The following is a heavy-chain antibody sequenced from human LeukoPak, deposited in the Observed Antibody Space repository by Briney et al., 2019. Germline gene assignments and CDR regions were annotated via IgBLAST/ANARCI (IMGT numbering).Heavy chain of an antibody. D-gene: IGHD3/OR15-3a*01. CDR3: ARQTGSGLFTLP. CDR2: IYYSGNT. CDR1: GASVSGSAYY. J-gene: IGHJ4*02. V-gene: IGHV4-39*01. Sequence: SETLSLTCTVSGASVSGSAYYWGWIRQPPGKGLEWIGNIYYSGNTYYNASLKSRVTISIDTSKNQFSLKLTSVTAADTAVYYCARQTGSGLFTLPGGQGTLVTVSS.